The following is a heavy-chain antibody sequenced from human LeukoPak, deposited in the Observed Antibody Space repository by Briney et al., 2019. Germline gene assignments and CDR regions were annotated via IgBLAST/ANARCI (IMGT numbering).Heavy chain of an antibody. J-gene: IGHJ6*02. D-gene: IGHD6-13*01. CDR3: ARLSIAAAGTGYYYYGMDV. CDR2: IYYSRST. Sequence: PSETLSLTCTVSGGSISSYYWSWIRQPPGKGLEWIGYIYYSRSTNYNPSLKSRVTISVDTSKNQFSLKLSSVTAADTAVYYCARLSIAAAGTGYYYYGMDVWGQGTTVTVSS. CDR1: GGSISSYY. V-gene: IGHV4-59*01.